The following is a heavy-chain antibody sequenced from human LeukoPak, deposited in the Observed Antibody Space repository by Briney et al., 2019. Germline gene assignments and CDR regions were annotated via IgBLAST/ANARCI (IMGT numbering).Heavy chain of an antibody. CDR2: ISGRGDTT. CDR3: ASGRSGSYSYYFDY. CDR1: GFTFSSYA. V-gene: IGHV3-23*01. D-gene: IGHD3-10*01. J-gene: IGHJ4*02. Sequence: GGSLRLSCAASGFTFSSYAMTWVRQAPGKGLERVSTISGRGDTTYYADSVKGRFTVSRDNSKNTLYLQMNSLRAEDTAAYYCASGRSGSYSYYFDYWGQGTLVTVSS.